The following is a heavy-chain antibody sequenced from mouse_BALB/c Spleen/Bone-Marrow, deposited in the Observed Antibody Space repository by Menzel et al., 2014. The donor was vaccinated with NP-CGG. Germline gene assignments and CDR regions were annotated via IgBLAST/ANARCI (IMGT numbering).Heavy chain of an antibody. D-gene: IGHD1-1*01. CDR2: ISSGSSTI. CDR3: ARSGSSGGCFDY. V-gene: IGHV5-17*02. Sequence: EVKVEESGGGLVQPGGSRKLSCAASGFTFSSIGMHWVRQAPEKGLEWVAYISSGSSTIYYADTVMGRFTISTDNPKNTLFMQMTSLRSEDSAMYYCARSGSSGGCFDYWGQGTTLTVSS. J-gene: IGHJ2*01. CDR1: GFTFSSIG.